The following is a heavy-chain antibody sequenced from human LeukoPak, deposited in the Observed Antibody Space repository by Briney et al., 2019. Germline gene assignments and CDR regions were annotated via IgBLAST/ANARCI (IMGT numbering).Heavy chain of an antibody. Sequence: SETLSLTCTVSGGSISSYYWSWIRQPPGKGLEWIGYIYYSGSTNYNPSLKSRVTISVDTSKNQFSLKLSSVTAADTAVCYCARVGSSGWYFGGFEYWGQGTLVTVSS. J-gene: IGHJ4*02. CDR3: ARVGSSGWYFGGFEY. D-gene: IGHD6-19*01. CDR1: GGSISSYY. CDR2: IYYSGST. V-gene: IGHV4-59*01.